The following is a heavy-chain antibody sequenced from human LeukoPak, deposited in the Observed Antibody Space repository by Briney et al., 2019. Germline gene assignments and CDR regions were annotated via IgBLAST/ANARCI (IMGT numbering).Heavy chain of an antibody. Sequence: GRSLSLSCAASGFIFSSYEMNWVREAPGKGLEWVSYITNSGKTIYYADSVKGRFTISRDNAKNSLYLKMNSLRAEDTAVYYCARDSYGSGSYVPNWFDPWGQGTLVTVSS. J-gene: IGHJ5*02. CDR3: ARDSYGSGSYVPNWFDP. D-gene: IGHD3-10*01. V-gene: IGHV3-48*03. CDR2: ITNSGKTI. CDR1: GFIFSSYE.